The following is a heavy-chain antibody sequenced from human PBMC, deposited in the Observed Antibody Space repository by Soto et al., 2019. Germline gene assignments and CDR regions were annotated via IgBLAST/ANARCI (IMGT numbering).Heavy chain of an antibody. V-gene: IGHV3-48*02. CDR3: ARDARNADYDY. D-gene: IGHD3-16*01. Sequence: EVQLVESGGGLVQPGGSLKLSCAVSGFTFSSHAMNWVRQAPGKGLEWVAYIHGTRSIIYYADSVKGRFTISRDNAKNLLYLQMDSLRDEDTALYYCARDARNADYDYWGQGTVVTVSS. J-gene: IGHJ4*02. CDR1: GFTFSSHA. CDR2: IHGTRSII.